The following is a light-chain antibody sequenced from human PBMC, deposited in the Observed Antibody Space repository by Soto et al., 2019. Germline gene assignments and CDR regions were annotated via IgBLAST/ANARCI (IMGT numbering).Light chain of an antibody. CDR2: RNN. Sequence: QSVLTQPPSASGTPGQRVTISCSGSSSNIGSNYVYWYQQLLGTAPKLLIYRNNQRPSGVPDRFSGSKSGTSASLAISGLRSEDEADYYCAAWDDSLSGRVFGVGTKLTVL. V-gene: IGLV1-47*01. CDR1: SSNIGSNY. J-gene: IGLJ2*01. CDR3: AAWDDSLSGRV.